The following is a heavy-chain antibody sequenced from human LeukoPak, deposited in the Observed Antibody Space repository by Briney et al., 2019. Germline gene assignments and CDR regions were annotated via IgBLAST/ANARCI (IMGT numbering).Heavy chain of an antibody. V-gene: IGHV4-59*01. J-gene: IGHJ5*02. CDR3: ARVGVTTRFNWFDP. D-gene: IGHD4-4*01. CDR2: IYYSGST. Sequence: NTSETLSLTCTVSGGSISSYYWSWIRQPPGKGLEWIGYIYYSGSTNYNPSLKSRVTISVDTSKNQFSLKLSSVTAADTAVYYCARVGVTTRFNWFDPWGQGTLVTVSS. CDR1: GGSISSYY.